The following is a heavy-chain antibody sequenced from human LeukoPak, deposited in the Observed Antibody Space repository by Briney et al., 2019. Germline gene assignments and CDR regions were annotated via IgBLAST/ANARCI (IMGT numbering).Heavy chain of an antibody. J-gene: IGHJ4*02. CDR2: SRNKDHSYTT. V-gene: IGHV3-72*01. Sequence: GGSLRLSCAVSGFTFSDHYMDWVRQAPGKGLEWVGRSRNKDHSYTTEYAASVKGRFTISKDDSKNSLYLKMNSLKTEDTAVYYCTRVYSGYAFDYWGQGTLVTVSS. CDR1: GFTFSDHY. CDR3: TRVYSGYAFDY. D-gene: IGHD5-12*01.